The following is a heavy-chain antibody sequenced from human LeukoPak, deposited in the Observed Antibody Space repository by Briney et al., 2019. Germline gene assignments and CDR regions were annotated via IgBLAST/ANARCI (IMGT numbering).Heavy chain of an antibody. Sequence: SETLSLTCTVSGGSISSYYWSWIRQPPGKGLEWIGYIFYSGSTNYNPSLKSRVPISVDTSKNQFSLKLSSVTAADTAVYYCAREQNRAFDIGGQGTMVTVSS. J-gene: IGHJ3*02. CDR2: IFYSGST. V-gene: IGHV4-59*01. CDR1: GGSISSYY. CDR3: AREQNRAFDI.